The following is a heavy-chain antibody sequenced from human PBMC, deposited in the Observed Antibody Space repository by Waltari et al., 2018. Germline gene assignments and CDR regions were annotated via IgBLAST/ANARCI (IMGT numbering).Heavy chain of an antibody. CDR3: ATVGYCSGGSCYSSSYYYYGMDV. V-gene: IGHV1-24*01. J-gene: IGHJ6*02. Sequence: QVQLVQSGAEVKKPGASVKVSCKVSGYTLTELSMHWVRQAPGKGLEWMGGFEPEDGETIYAQKFQGRVTMTEDTSTDTAYMELSSLRSEDTAVYYCATVGYCSGGSCYSSSYYYYGMDVWGQGTTVTVSS. CDR1: GYTLTELS. CDR2: FEPEDGET. D-gene: IGHD2-15*01.